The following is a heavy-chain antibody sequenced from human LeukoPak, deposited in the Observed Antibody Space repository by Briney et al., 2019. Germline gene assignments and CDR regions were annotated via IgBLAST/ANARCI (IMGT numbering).Heavy chain of an antibody. D-gene: IGHD3-16*01. V-gene: IGHV3-11*01. Sequence: GGSLRLSCAASGFTFGDYYMTWIRQAPGKGLEWVSYISNSGNTIKEADSVKGRFTISRDNAQNSLFLQMKSLRAEDTAVYYCARYRVITNDYSDSWGQGTLVTVSS. J-gene: IGHJ4*02. CDR3: ARYRVITNDYSDS. CDR1: GFTFGDYY. CDR2: ISNSGNTI.